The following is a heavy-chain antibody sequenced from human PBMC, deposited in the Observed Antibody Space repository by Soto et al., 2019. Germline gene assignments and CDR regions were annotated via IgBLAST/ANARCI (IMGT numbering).Heavy chain of an antibody. CDR2: ISAYNGNT. J-gene: IGHJ6*03. CDR3: ARVRQLVGYFSYYMDV. D-gene: IGHD6-6*01. CDR1: GYTFTNYG. Sequence: QVQLLQSGAEVKKPGASVKVSCKASGYTFTNYGITWVRQALGQGLERVGWISAYNGNTHYIQRLQGRVTMTTDTSTSTAYMELRGLRSDDTAVYYFARVRQLVGYFSYYMDVWGKGTTGTASS. V-gene: IGHV1-18*01.